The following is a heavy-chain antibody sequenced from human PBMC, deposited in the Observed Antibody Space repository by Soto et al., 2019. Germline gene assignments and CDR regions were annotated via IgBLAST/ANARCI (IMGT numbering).Heavy chain of an antibody. CDR1: GGTFRSYA. Sequence: SVKVSCKASGGTFRSYAISWVRQAPGQGLEWMGGIIPIFGTANYAQKFQGRVTITADESTSTAYMELSSLRSEDTAVYYCAREMVCSGGSCSSGGMDVWGQGTTVTVSS. J-gene: IGHJ6*02. CDR3: AREMVCSGGSCSSGGMDV. D-gene: IGHD2-15*01. V-gene: IGHV1-69*13. CDR2: IIPIFGTA.